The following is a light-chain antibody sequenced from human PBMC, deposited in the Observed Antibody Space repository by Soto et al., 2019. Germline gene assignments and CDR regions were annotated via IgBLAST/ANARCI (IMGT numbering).Light chain of an antibody. J-gene: IGLJ1*01. CDR2: DIR. CDR1: SSDVGGYKY. CDR3: SSSTSSSTRV. Sequence: QSALTQPASVSGSPGQSITISCTGTSSDVGGYKYVSWYQQHPGKAPKLMIYDIRNRPSGVSNRFSGSKSGNTASLTISGLQAEDEADYCCSSSTSSSTRVFGTGTKLTVL. V-gene: IGLV2-14*03.